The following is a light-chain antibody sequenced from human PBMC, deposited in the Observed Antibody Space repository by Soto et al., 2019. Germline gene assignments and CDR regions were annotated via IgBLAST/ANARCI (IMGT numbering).Light chain of an antibody. CDR3: GSYTSSSTLNWV. Sequence: QSVLTQPASVSGSPGQSITISCTGTSSDVGDYNYVSWYQHHPGKAPKVMIYEVNNRPSGVSDRFSGSKSGNTASLTISGLQAEDEADYYCGSYTSSSTLNWVFGGGTKLTVL. CDR2: EVN. CDR1: SSDVGDYNY. V-gene: IGLV2-14*01. J-gene: IGLJ3*02.